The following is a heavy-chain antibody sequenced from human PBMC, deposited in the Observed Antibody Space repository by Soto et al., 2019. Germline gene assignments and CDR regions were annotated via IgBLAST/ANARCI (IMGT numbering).Heavy chain of an antibody. CDR2: ISGSGGSR. CDR1: GFTFSSYA. J-gene: IGHJ6*03. D-gene: IGHD3-3*01. CDR3: SGGDYDFWSGYYGGGYYYYMDV. Sequence: GGSLRLSCAASGFTFSSYAMSWVRQAPGKGLEWVSAISGSGGSRYYADSVKGRFTISRDNSKNTLYLQMNSLRAEDTAVYYCSGGDYDFWSGYYGGGYYYYMDVWGKGTTVTVSS. V-gene: IGHV3-23*01.